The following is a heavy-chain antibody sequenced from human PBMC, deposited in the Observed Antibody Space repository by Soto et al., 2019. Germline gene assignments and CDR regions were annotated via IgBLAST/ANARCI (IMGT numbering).Heavy chain of an antibody. CDR1: GXTFSSND. CDR2: IYSGGST. D-gene: IGHD3-22*01. V-gene: IGHV3-53*01. CDR3: AYDSSGD. Sequence: GSLRLACAASGXTFSSNDMSWVRQAPGKGLELVSVIYSGGSTYYADSVKGRFTISRDNSKNTLYLKMNSLRAEDTAVYYCAYDSSGDWGQGTLCTVS. J-gene: IGHJ4*02.